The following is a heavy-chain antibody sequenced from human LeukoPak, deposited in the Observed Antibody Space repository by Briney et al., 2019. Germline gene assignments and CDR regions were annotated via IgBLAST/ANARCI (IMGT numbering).Heavy chain of an antibody. CDR1: ECTFSSYA. CDR2: IGAGGATT. CDR3: ALLTGYCTGDSCYN. J-gene: IGHJ4*02. V-gene: IGHV3-23*01. Sequence: GGSLRLSCAASECTFSSYAMSWVRQAPGKGLEWVSAIGAGGATTYYADSVKGRFTISRDNSKNTLYLQMNSLRAEDTAVYYCALLTGYCTGDSCYNWGQGTLVTVSS. D-gene: IGHD2-15*01.